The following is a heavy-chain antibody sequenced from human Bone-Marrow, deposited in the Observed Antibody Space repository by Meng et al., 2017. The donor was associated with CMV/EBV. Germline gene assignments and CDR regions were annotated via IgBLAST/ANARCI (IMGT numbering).Heavy chain of an antibody. V-gene: IGHV3-20*04. D-gene: IGHD3-9*01. CDR3: AKGGDDILTGYEGMDV. CDR2: INWNGGST. Sequence: GESLKISCAASGFTFDDYGMSWVRQAPGKGLEWVSGINWNGGSTGYADSVKGRFTISRDNATNSLYLQMNSLRDEDTALYYCAKGGDDILTGYEGMDVWGQGTTVTVSS. J-gene: IGHJ6*02. CDR1: GFTFDDYG.